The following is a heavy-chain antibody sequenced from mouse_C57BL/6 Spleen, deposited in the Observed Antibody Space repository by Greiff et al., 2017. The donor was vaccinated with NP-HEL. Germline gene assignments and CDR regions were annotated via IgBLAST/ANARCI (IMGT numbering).Heavy chain of an antibody. J-gene: IGHJ3*01. CDR1: GFTFSSYA. CDR3: ARGETYYKFAY. D-gene: IGHD2-12*01. CDR2: ISDGGSYT. V-gene: IGHV5-4*03. Sequence: EVKLMESGGGLVKPGGSLKLSCAASGFTFSSYAMSWVRQTPEKRLEWVATISDGGSYTYYPDNVKGRFTISRDNAKNNLYLQMSHMKSEDTAMYYCARGETYYKFAYWGKGTLVTVSA.